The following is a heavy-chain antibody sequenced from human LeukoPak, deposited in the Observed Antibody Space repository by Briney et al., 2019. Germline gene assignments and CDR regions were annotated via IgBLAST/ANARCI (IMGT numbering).Heavy chain of an antibody. CDR1: GFTFSSYG. CDR3: AKETMVRGVIIIDY. D-gene: IGHD3-10*01. J-gene: IGHJ4*02. V-gene: IGHV3-30*02. Sequence: GGSLRLSCAASGFTFSSYGMHWVRQAPGKGLEWVAFIRYDGSNKYYADSVKGRFTISRDNSKNTLYLQMNSLRAEDTAVYYCAKETMVRGVIIIDYWGQGTLVTVSS. CDR2: IRYDGSNK.